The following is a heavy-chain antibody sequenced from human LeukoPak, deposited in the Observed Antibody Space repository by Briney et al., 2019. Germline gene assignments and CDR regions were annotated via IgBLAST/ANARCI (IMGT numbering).Heavy chain of an antibody. J-gene: IGHJ4*02. CDR2: IYHSGST. V-gene: IGHV4-30-2*01. CDR1: GGSISSGGYS. D-gene: IGHD3-10*01. Sequence: SGTLSFTCAVSGGSISSGGYSWSWIRQPPGKGLEWIGYIYHSGSTYYNPSLKSRVTISVDRSKNQFSLKLSSVTAADTAVYYCARGPYGSGAFDYWGQGTLVTVSS. CDR3: ARGPYGSGAFDY.